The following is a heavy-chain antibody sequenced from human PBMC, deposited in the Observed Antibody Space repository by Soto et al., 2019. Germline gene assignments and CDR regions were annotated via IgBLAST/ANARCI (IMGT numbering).Heavy chain of an antibody. CDR2: INPSGGST. V-gene: IGHV1-46*03. CDR1: GYTFTSYY. J-gene: IGHJ5*02. CDR3: ARGSSSGWEVSGWFDP. Sequence: QVQLVQSGAEVKKPGASVKVSCKASGYTFTSYYMHWVRQAPGQGLEWMGIINPSGGSTSYAQKFQGRVTMTRDTSTSTVYMELSSLRSEDTAVYYCARGSSSGWEVSGWFDPWGQGTLVTVSS. D-gene: IGHD6-19*01.